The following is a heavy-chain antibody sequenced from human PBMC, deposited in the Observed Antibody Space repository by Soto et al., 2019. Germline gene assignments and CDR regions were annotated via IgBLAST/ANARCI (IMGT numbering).Heavy chain of an antibody. CDR1: GFTFSNHI. CDR2: ISNDGRNK. CDR3: ASHPRDSSGYWYYFDY. V-gene: IGHV3-30*03. J-gene: IGHJ4*02. Sequence: PGGSLRLSCAASGFTFSNHIMHWVRQAPGKGLEWVATISNDGRNKYYIDSVEGRFTISRDNSKNTLYLQMNSLRAEDTAVYYCASHPRDSSGYWYYFDYWGQGTLVTVSS. D-gene: IGHD3-22*01.